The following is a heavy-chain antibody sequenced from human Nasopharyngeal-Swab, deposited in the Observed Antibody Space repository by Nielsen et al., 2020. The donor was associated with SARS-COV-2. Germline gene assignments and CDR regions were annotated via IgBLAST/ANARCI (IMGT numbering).Heavy chain of an antibody. J-gene: IGHJ6*03. Sequence: WIRQPPGKGLEWVSSISSSSSYIYYADSVKGRFTISRDNPQNTLYLQMNSLRGEDTALFYCARGGSPGNYFYYMDVWGKGTTVTVSS. V-gene: IGHV3-21*01. CDR2: ISSSSSYI. CDR3: ARGGSPGNYFYYMDV. D-gene: IGHD3-10*01.